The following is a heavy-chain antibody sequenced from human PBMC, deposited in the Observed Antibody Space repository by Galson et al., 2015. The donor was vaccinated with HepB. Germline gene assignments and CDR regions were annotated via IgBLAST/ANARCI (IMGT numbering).Heavy chain of an antibody. J-gene: IGHJ4*02. CDR1: GFSLSTGGMC. V-gene: IGHV2-70*01. CDR3: ARTRYCTNGVCDYYFDY. D-gene: IGHD2-8*01. Sequence: PALVKPTQTLTLTCTFSGFSLSTGGMCVSWIRQPPGKALEWLALIDWDDDKYYSTSLKTRLTISKDTSKNQVVLTMTNMDPVDTATYYCARTRYCTNGVCDYYFDYRGQGTLVTVSS. CDR2: IDWDDDK.